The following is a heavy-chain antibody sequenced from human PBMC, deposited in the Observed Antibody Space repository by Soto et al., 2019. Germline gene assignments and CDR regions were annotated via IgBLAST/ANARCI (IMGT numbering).Heavy chain of an antibody. CDR3: AREGGEVNWFDP. V-gene: IGHV3-48*01. D-gene: IGHD4-17*01. J-gene: IGHJ5*02. CDR2: ISSSSSTI. CDR1: GFTFSSYS. Sequence: EVQLVESGGGLVQPGGSLRLSCAASGFTFSSYSMNWVRQAPGKGLEWVSYISSSSSTIYYADSVKGRFTISRDNSKNSLYLQMKSLRAEDTAVYYCAREGGEVNWFDPGGKGTLVTVSS.